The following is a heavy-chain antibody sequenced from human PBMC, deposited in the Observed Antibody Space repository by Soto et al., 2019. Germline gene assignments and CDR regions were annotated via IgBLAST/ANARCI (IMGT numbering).Heavy chain of an antibody. V-gene: IGHV4-59*01. Sequence: SETLSLTCTVSGGSISSYYWSWIRQPPGKGLEWIGYIYYSGSTNYNPSLKSRVTISVDTSKNQFSLKLSSVTAADTAVYYCARVALGYCSSTSCYGWYYFDYWGQGTLVTVSS. D-gene: IGHD2-2*01. J-gene: IGHJ4*02. CDR1: GGSISSYY. CDR3: ARVALGYCSSTSCYGWYYFDY. CDR2: IYYSGST.